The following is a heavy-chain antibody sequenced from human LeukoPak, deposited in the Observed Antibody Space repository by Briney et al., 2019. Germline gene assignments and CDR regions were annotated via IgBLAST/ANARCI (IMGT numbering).Heavy chain of an antibody. Sequence: GGSLRISCAASGFTFSGYWMHWVRQAQGKGLVWVSRIKSDGSYTAYADSVKGRFTISRDNAKNTLYLQMNSLRADDTAVYYCARGTGYELLDSWGQGTLVAVSS. D-gene: IGHD5-12*01. J-gene: IGHJ4*02. CDR1: GFTFSGYW. CDR2: IKSDGSYT. CDR3: ARGTGYELLDS. V-gene: IGHV3-74*01.